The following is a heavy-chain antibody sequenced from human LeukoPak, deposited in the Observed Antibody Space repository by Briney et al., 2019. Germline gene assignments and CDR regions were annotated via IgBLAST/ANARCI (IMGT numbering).Heavy chain of an antibody. CDR1: GGTFSSYA. CDR2: IIPIFGTA. J-gene: IGHJ4*02. Sequence: ASVKVSCKASGGTFSSYAISWVRQAPGQGLEWMGGIIPIFGTADYAQKFQGRVTITADESTSTAYMELSSLRSEDTAVYYCARLESYGHESPFDYWGQGTLVTVSS. D-gene: IGHD5-18*01. V-gene: IGHV1-69*13. CDR3: ARLESYGHESPFDY.